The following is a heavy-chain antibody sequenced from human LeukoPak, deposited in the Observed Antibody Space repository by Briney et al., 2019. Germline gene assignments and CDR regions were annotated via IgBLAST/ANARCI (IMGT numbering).Heavy chain of an antibody. CDR2: ISSGSEK. D-gene: IGHD3-22*01. J-gene: IGHJ4*02. CDR3: AKRGVVIRVILVGFHKEAYYFDS. Sequence: GGSLRLSCEASGFTFSIFPMHWVRQAPGKGLEWVALISSGSEKYYADSVKGRFTISRDNSKNTLYLQMNSLGAEDTAVYFCAKRGVVIRVILVGFHKEAYYFDSWGQGTLVTVSS. CDR1: GFTFSIFP. V-gene: IGHV3-30*04.